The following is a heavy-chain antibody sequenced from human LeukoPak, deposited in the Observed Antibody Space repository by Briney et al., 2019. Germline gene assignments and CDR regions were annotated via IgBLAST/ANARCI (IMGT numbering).Heavy chain of an antibody. V-gene: IGHV3-74*01. Sequence: GGSLRLSCAASGFTFSSYWMHWVRQAPGKRLVWVSRIKYDGSSTNYADSVKGRFTISRDNAKNTLYLQMNSLRAEDTAVYYCARRSGIAVAGAFDYWGQGTLVTVSS. D-gene: IGHD6-19*01. CDR2: IKYDGSST. J-gene: IGHJ4*02. CDR3: ARRSGIAVAGAFDY. CDR1: GFTFSSYW.